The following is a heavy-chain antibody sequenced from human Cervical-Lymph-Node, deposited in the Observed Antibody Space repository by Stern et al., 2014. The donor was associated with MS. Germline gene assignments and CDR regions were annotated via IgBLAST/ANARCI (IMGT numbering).Heavy chain of an antibody. CDR2: ISYDGTDK. V-gene: IGHV3-30*18. Sequence: VQLVESGGGVVQPGRSLRLSCAASGLTFSTYGMHWVRQAPGKGLEWVAIISYDGTDKYYAGSVKGRFTISRDNSKNTLYLQMNSLRADDTATYYCAKPRTPMLRYYFYDLDVWGQGTPVTVSS. CDR1: GLTFSTYG. CDR3: AKPRTPMLRYYFYDLDV. D-gene: IGHD5-18*01. J-gene: IGHJ6*02.